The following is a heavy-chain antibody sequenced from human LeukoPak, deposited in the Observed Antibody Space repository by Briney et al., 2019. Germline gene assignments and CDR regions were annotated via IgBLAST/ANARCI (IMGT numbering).Heavy chain of an antibody. CDR3: ARDDGGFPG. CDR1: GGAFSSYT. D-gene: IGHD2-15*01. CDR2: IIPILGIA. Sequence: SVKVSCKASGGAFSSYTVSWVRQAPGQGLEWMGRIIPILGIAIYAQKFQGRVTITADKSTSTAYMELSSLRSEDTAVYYCARDDGGFPGWGQGTLVTVSS. V-gene: IGHV1-69*04. J-gene: IGHJ4*02.